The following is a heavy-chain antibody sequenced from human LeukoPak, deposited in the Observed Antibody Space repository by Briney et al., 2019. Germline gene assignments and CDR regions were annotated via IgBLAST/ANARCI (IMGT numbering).Heavy chain of an antibody. CDR3: ARTHYDFWSGSPGARYYYYGMDV. CDR1: GYTFTSYG. D-gene: IGHD3-3*01. Sequence: ASVKVSCKASGYTFTSYGISWVRQAPGQGLEWMGWISAYNGNTNYAQKLQGRVTMTTDTSTSTAYMELRSLRSDDTAVYYCARTHYDFWSGSPGARYYYYGMDVWGQGTTVTVSS. CDR2: ISAYNGNT. V-gene: IGHV1-18*01. J-gene: IGHJ6*02.